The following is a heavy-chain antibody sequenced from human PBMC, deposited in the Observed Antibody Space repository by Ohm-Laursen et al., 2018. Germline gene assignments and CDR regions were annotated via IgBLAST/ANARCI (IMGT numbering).Heavy chain of an antibody. D-gene: IGHD3-22*01. V-gene: IGHV6-1*01. Sequence: PTQTLTLTCAISGDSVSSNSAAWNWIRQSPSRGLEWLGRTYYRSKWYNDYAVSVKSRITINPDTSKDQFSLQLNSVTPEDTAVYYCARDRHYYDSSGYPVTFDYWGQGTLVTVSS. CDR2: TYYRSKWYN. J-gene: IGHJ4*02. CDR3: ARDRHYYDSSGYPVTFDY. CDR1: GDSVSSNSAA.